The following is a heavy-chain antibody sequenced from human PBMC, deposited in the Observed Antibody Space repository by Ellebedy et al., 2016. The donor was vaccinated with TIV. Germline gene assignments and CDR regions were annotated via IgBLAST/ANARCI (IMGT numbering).Heavy chain of an antibody. Sequence: SETLSLTCEVSGGSLGGYQWSWIRQPPHKGLEWIGEISRSGDTHYNPSLKSRVTISVDTSRNQFSLKVNSVTAADTAVYYCAREAISIDAFDIWGQGTMVTVSS. D-gene: IGHD2/OR15-2a*01. V-gene: IGHV4-34*01. CDR3: AREAISIDAFDI. CDR2: ISRSGDT. CDR1: GGSLGGYQ. J-gene: IGHJ3*02.